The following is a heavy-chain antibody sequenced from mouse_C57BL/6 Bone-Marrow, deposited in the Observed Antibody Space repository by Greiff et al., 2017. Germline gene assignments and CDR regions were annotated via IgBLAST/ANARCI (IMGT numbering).Heavy chain of an antibody. J-gene: IGHJ3*01. CDR1: GYSITSGYY. V-gene: IGHV3-6*01. Sequence: EVQLQESGPGLVKPSQSLSLTCSVTGYSITSGYYWNWIRQFPGNKLEWMGYISYDGSNNYNPSLKNRISITRDTSKNQFFLKLNSVTTEDTATYYCAREGLRSSSFAYWGQGTLVTVSA. CDR3: AREGLRSSSFAY. D-gene: IGHD1-1*01. CDR2: ISYDGSN.